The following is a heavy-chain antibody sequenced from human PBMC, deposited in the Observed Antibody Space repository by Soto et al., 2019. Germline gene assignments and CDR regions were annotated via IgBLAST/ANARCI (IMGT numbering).Heavy chain of an antibody. CDR2: ISYDGSNK. CDR3: AKSKKNEAMVRAQANDAFDI. Sequence: GGSLRLSCAASGFTFSSYGMHWVRQAPGKGLEWVAVISYDGSNKYYADSVKGRFTISRDNSKNTLYLQMNSLRAEDTAVYYCAKSKKNEAMVRAQANDAFDIWGQGTMVTVSS. V-gene: IGHV3-30*18. CDR1: GFTFSSYG. J-gene: IGHJ3*02. D-gene: IGHD3-10*01.